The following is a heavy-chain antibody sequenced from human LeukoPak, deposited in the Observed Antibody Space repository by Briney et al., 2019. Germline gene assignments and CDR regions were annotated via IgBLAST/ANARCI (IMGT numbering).Heavy chain of an antibody. Sequence: SVKVSCKASGYTFTGYGISWVRQAPGQGLEWMGWISAYNGNTNYAQKLQGRVTITRDTSASTAYMELSSLRSEDMAVYYCARATVIGIFDYWGQGTLVTVSS. CDR2: ISAYNGNT. V-gene: IGHV1-18*03. CDR3: ARATVIGIFDY. D-gene: IGHD3-22*01. CDR1: GYTFTGYG. J-gene: IGHJ4*02.